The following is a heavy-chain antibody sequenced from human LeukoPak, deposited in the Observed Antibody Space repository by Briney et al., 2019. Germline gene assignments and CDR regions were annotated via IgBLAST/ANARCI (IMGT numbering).Heavy chain of an antibody. D-gene: IGHD2-2*01. J-gene: IGHJ5*02. Sequence: SVKVSCKASGGTFISYAISWVRQAPGQGLEWMGGIIPIFGTANYAQKFQGRVTITADVSTSTAYMELSSLRSEDTAVYYCARDWGDIVVVPAATTRYNWFDPWGQGTLVTVSS. CDR1: GGTFISYA. V-gene: IGHV1-69*13. CDR3: ARDWGDIVVVPAATTRYNWFDP. CDR2: IIPIFGTA.